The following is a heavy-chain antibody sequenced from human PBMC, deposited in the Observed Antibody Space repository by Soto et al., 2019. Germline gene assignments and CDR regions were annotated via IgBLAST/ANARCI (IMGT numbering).Heavy chain of an antibody. CDR3: ARWGCSGANCNLNQRSFDL. J-gene: IGHJ4*02. D-gene: IGHD2-15*01. V-gene: IGHV3-33*03. Sequence: QVQLVESGGGVVQPGRSLRLSCAASGFIFYEYGMHWVRQAPGKGLEWVAVIWYDGSNKYYADSVKGRFTFSRDNSKNTMSLQMNSLRVEDTAVYYCARWGCSGANCNLNQRSFDLWGQGTLVTVSS. CDR1: GFIFYEYG. CDR2: IWYDGSNK.